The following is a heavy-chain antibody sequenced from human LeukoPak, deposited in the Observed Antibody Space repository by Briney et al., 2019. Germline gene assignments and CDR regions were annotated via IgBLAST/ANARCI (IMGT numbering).Heavy chain of an antibody. Sequence: PGGSLRLSCAASGFTFSSYSMNWVRQAPGKGLEWVANIKQDGSEKYYVDSVKGRFTISRDNAKNSLYLQMNSLRAEDTAVYYCARESVDYYDSSGYYYVRYFDYWGQGTLVTVSS. CDR3: ARESVDYYDSSGYYYVRYFDY. V-gene: IGHV3-7*01. CDR2: IKQDGSEK. D-gene: IGHD3-22*01. J-gene: IGHJ4*02. CDR1: GFTFSSYS.